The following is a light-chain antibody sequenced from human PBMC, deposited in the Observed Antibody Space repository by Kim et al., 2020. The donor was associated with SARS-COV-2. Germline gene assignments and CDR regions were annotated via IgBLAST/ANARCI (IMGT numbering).Light chain of an antibody. V-gene: IGKV3-20*01. CDR2: GAS. CDR1: QSFSNNY. J-gene: IGKJ1*01. Sequence: EVVLKQSPGTLSLSPGERATLSCRASQSFSNNYLAWYQQRPGQAPKLLIYGASNRANGIPDRFSGSGSGTDFTLTINRMEPEDFVVYFCQQVYIVPWTFGRGTTVDIK. CDR3: QQVYIVPWT.